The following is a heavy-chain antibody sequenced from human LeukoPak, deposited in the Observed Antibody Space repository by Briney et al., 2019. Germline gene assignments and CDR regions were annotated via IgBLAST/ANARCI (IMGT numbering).Heavy chain of an antibody. CDR1: GGSISSGGYS. CDR2: IYHSGST. J-gene: IGHJ5*02. V-gene: IGHV4-30-2*01. Sequence: PSQTLSLTCAASGGSISSGGYSWSWIRQPPGKGLEWIGYIYHSGSTYYNPSLKSRVTISVDRSKNQFSLKLSSVTAADTAVYYCARADVPKTWFDPWGQGTLVTVSS. D-gene: IGHD2-2*01. CDR3: ARADVPKTWFDP.